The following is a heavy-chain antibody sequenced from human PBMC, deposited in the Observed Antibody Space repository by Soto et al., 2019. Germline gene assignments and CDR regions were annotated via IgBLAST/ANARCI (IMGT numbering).Heavy chain of an antibody. D-gene: IGHD6-13*01. Sequence: SETLSLTCTVSGGSISSYYWSWIRQPPGKGLEWIGYIYYSGSTNYNPSLKSRVTISVDTSKNQFSLKLSSVTAADTAVYYCARSPFSYSSSWYWFDPWGQGTLVTVSS. V-gene: IGHV4-59*01. CDR2: IYYSGST. J-gene: IGHJ5*02. CDR1: GGSISSYY. CDR3: ARSPFSYSSSWYWFDP.